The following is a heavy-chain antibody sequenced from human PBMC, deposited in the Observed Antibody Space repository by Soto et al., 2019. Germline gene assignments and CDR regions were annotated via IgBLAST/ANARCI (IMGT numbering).Heavy chain of an antibody. J-gene: IGHJ4*02. CDR2: INAGNDKT. CDR1: GYTFTDYA. V-gene: IGHV1-3*01. Sequence: QVQLVQSGAEVKKPGASVKVSCKASGYTFTDYAVHWVRRAPGQRLKWMGWINAGNDKTKYSQNFQGRVTITRDTSATTAYMELSSLRSEDTAVYYCGRGRWTQTTADYYLDYWGQGTLVTVSS. D-gene: IGHD1-1*01. CDR3: GRGRWTQTTADYYLDY.